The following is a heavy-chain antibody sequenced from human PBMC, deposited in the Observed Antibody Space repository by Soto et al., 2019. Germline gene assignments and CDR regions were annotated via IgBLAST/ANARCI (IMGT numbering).Heavy chain of an antibody. CDR2: ISAYNCHT. CDR1: GYTFTSYG. CDR3: ARAVGSGWDNWFDP. V-gene: IGHV1-18*04. D-gene: IGHD6-19*01. J-gene: IGHJ5*02. Sequence: QVQLVQSGAEVKKPGASVKVSCKGSGYTFTSYGISWVRQAPGQGLEWMGWISAYNCHTNYAQKLQGRVTMTTDTSESTAYMELRSLRSDDTAVYYCARAVGSGWDNWFDPWGQGTLVTVSS.